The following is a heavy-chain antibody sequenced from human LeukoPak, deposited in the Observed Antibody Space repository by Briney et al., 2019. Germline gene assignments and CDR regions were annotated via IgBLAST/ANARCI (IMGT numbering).Heavy chain of an antibody. CDR2: ISGDGGST. J-gene: IGHJ5*02. CDR1: GFTFDDYA. D-gene: IGHD6-13*01. V-gene: IGHV3-43*02. CDR3: AKDTEAAAGEHWFDP. Sequence: PGGSLRLSCAASGFTFDDYAMHWVRQAPGKGLEWVSLISGDGGSTYYADSVKGRFTVSRDNSKNSLYLQMNSLRTEDTALYYCAKDTEAAAGEHWFDPWGQGTLVTVSS.